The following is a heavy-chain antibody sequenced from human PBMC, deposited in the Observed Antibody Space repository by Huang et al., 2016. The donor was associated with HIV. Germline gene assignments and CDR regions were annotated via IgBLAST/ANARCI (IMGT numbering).Heavy chain of an antibody. D-gene: IGHD5-12*01. CDR3: ARRGWEYSGYEVFDS. V-gene: IGHV4-39*01. CDR1: NGSMSSGSYY. J-gene: IGHJ4*02. CDR2: IFDSGRT. Sequence: QLQLQESGPGLVKPSETLSLFCTVFNGSMSSGSYYWGWIRQSPGTCLEWIGSIFDSGRTFYSPSLKSRVTITVDKSKNLFSLNLASVTAADTALYYCARRGWEYSGYEVFDSWGQGTLVAVSS.